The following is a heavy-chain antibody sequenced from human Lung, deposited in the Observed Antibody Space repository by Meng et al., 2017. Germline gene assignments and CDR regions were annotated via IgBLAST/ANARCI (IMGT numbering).Heavy chain of an antibody. D-gene: IGHD1-1*01. CDR3: TNDRLNH. V-gene: IGHV3-74*01. Sequence: VQLGEYGGVLLPPGGSLGLSCAASGFTFTDHWLHWVRQGPGKGLVWVSRINRDGTKPTYADSVKGRFTISRDNAKNTLYLQMNNLRAEDTAFYYCTNDRLNHWGQGALVTVSS. J-gene: IGHJ1*01. CDR2: INRDGTKP. CDR1: GFTFTDHW.